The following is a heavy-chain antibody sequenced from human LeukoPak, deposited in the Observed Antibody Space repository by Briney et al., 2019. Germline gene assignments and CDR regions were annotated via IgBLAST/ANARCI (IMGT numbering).Heavy chain of an antibody. V-gene: IGHV4-39*01. CDR1: DGSITRRSYY. J-gene: IGHJ4*02. CDR2: IYYTGIA. Sequence: SETLSLTCTVSDGSITRRSYYCGWISQTPGEGLDWIGSIYYTGIAYYNPSLQGRVTMSVDTSKNQFSLKLNSVTVADTAVYYCARLRVTTGFDYWDQGIPVTVSS. CDR3: ARLRVTTGFDY. D-gene: IGHD2-21*02.